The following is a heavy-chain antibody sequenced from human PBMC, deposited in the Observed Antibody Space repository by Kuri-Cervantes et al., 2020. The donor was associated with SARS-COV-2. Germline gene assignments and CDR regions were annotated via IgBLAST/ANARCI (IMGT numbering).Heavy chain of an antibody. CDR2: ISPYNHNT. J-gene: IGHJ6*03. CDR1: DDTFSSYG. Sequence: ASVKVSCKPADDTFSSYGFSWARQAPGQGLEWMGWISPYNHNTKYAEKLQGRVTMTTVNSTSTAYMELRGLRSDDTAVYYCARVRGSKYYYGYRYYYYYMDVWGQGTTVTVSS. D-gene: IGHD3-10*01. CDR3: ARVRGSKYYYGYRYYYYYMDV. V-gene: IGHV1-18*01.